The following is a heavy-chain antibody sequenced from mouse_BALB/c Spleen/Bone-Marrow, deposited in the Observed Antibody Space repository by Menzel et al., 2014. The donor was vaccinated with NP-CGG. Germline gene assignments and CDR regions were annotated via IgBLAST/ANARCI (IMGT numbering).Heavy chain of an antibody. J-gene: IGHJ4*01. Sequence: LVKTGASVKISCKASGYSFTGYNMHWVKQSHGKSLEWIGYISCYNGATSYNQKFKGKATFTVDTSSSTAYMQFNSLTSEDSAVYYCTRLRGDYDGYAMDYWGQGTSVTVSS. CDR3: TRLRGDYDGYAMDY. D-gene: IGHD2-4*01. CDR2: ISCYNGAT. V-gene: IGHV1S34*01. CDR1: GYSFTGYN.